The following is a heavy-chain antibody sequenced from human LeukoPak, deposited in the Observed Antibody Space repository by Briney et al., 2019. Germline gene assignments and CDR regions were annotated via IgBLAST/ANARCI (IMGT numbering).Heavy chain of an antibody. CDR1: GGSISSGGYY. D-gene: IGHD1-1*01. J-gene: IGHJ3*02. CDR2: IYYSGST. Sequence: SQTLSLTCTVSGGSISSGGYYWSWIRQHPGKGLEWIGYIYYSGSTYYNPSLKSRVTISVDTSKNQFSLKLSSVTAADTAVYYCARVEEDDGGAFDIWGQGTMVTVSS. CDR3: ARVEEDDGGAFDI. V-gene: IGHV4-31*03.